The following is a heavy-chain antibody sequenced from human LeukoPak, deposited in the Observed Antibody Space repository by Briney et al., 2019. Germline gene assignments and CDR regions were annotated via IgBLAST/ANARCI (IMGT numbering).Heavy chain of an antibody. CDR1: GFIFSSYA. V-gene: IGHV3-30-3*01. CDR3: ARESPHCSGVSCFFDY. J-gene: IGHJ4*02. D-gene: IGHD2-15*01. CDR2: ISYDGSNK. Sequence: GRSLRLSCAASGFIFSSYAMHWVRQAPGKGLEWVAFISYDGSNKHYAEPVQGRFTISRDNAKNSLYLQMNSLRAEDTAIYYCARESPHCSGVSCFFDYWGQGTLVTVSS.